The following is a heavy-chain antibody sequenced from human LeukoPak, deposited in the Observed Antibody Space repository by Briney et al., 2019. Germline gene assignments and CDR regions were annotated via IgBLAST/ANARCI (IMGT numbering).Heavy chain of an antibody. CDR2: ISGSGGST. CDR3: ANLLYDFWSGYYFDY. V-gene: IGHV3-23*01. D-gene: IGHD3-3*01. Sequence: GGSLRLSCAASGFTFSSYAMSWVRQAPGKGLEWVSAISGSGGSTYYADSVKGRFTISRDNSKNTLYLQMNSLRAEDTAVYYSANLLYDFWSGYYFDYWGQGTLVTVSS. CDR1: GFTFSSYA. J-gene: IGHJ4*02.